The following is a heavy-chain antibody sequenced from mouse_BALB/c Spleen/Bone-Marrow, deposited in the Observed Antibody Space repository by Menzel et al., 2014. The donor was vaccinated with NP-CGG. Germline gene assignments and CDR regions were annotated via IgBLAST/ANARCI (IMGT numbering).Heavy chain of an antibody. V-gene: IGHV1S81*02. J-gene: IGHJ1*01. CDR1: GYTFTSYY. D-gene: IGHD2-2*01. Sequence: QVQLQQPGAELVKPGASVKLSCKASGYTFTSYYMYWVKQRPGQGLEWIGEINPSNGGTNFNEKFKSKAILTVDKSSSTAYMQLSSLTSEDSAVYYCTRSGTSWLRRSWYFDVWGAGTTVTVSS. CDR2: INPSNGGT. CDR3: TRSGTSWLRRSWYFDV.